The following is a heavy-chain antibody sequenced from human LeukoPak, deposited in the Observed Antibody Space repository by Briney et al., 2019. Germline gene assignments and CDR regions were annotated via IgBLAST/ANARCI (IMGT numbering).Heavy chain of an antibody. CDR2: IYYSGST. CDR3: ARGGVTSLDYYYYGMDV. V-gene: IGHV4-59*01. D-gene: IGHD3-10*01. CDR1: GGSISSYY. J-gene: IGHJ6*02. Sequence: PSETLSLTCTVSGGSISSYYWSWIRQPPGKGLEWIGYIYYSGSTNYNPSLQSRVTISVDTSKNQFSLKLSSVTAADTAVYYCARGGVTSLDYYYYGMDVWGQGTTVTVSS.